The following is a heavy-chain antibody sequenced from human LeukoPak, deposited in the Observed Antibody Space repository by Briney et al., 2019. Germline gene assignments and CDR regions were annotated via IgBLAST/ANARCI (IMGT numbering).Heavy chain of an antibody. J-gene: IGHJ4*02. V-gene: IGHV3-64D*06. CDR2: ISSNGGST. Sequence: GTSLRLSCSASGFTFSSYAMHWVRQAPGKGLEYVSAISSNGGSTYYADSVKGRFTISRDNSKNTLYLQMSSLRAEDTAVYYCVKGVVVVTARAFDYWGQGTLVTVSS. D-gene: IGHD2-21*02. CDR3: VKGVVVVTARAFDY. CDR1: GFTFSSYA.